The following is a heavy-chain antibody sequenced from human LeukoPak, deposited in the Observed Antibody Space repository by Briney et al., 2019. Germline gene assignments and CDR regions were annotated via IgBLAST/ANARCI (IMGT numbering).Heavy chain of an antibody. V-gene: IGHV4-30-2*01. CDR2: IYHSGST. CDR1: GGSISSGGYS. D-gene: IGHD3-16*01. J-gene: IGHJ2*01. Sequence: PSETLSLTCAVSGGSISSGGYSWSWIRQPPGKGLEWIGYIYHSGSTYYNPSLKSRVTISVDGSKNQFSLKLSSVTAADTAVYYCARGQGVMAYWYFDLWGRGTLVTVSS. CDR3: ARGQGVMAYWYFDL.